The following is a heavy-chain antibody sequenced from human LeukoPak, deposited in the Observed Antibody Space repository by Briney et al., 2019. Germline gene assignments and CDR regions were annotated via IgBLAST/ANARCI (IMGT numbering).Heavy chain of an antibody. Sequence: ASVKVSCKASGYTFTSYGISWVRQAPGQGLEWMGWISAYNGNTNYAQKLQGRVTTTTDTSTSTAYMELRSLRSDDTAVYYCARQYCSGGSCYERSYYYYYYYMDVWGKGTTVTVSS. CDR2: ISAYNGNT. CDR3: ARQYCSGGSCYERSYYYYYYYMDV. J-gene: IGHJ6*03. V-gene: IGHV1-18*01. CDR1: GYTFTSYG. D-gene: IGHD2-15*01.